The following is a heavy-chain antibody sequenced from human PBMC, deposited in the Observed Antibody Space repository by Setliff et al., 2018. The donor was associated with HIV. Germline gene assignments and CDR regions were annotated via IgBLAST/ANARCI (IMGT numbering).Heavy chain of an antibody. Sequence: SETLSLTCTVSGDSINSGGYHWTWIRQHPGKGLGWIGYISYIGYTYYNPALKSRLTISLYTSKNQFSLKLSSVTAADTAVYYCARALLIYYDSSGYYTNWGQGTLVTVSS. D-gene: IGHD3-22*01. V-gene: IGHV4-31*03. CDR3: ARALLIYYDSSGYYTN. CDR2: ISYIGYT. CDR1: GDSINSGGYH. J-gene: IGHJ4*02.